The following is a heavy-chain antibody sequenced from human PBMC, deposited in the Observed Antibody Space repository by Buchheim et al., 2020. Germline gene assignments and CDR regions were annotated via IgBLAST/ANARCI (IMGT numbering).Heavy chain of an antibody. CDR3: ARVVVVAAKSLLGVYFDY. D-gene: IGHD2-15*01. J-gene: IGHJ4*02. V-gene: IGHV3-7*03. CDR2: INEDESEK. Sequence: EVQLVESGGGLVQPGGSLRLSCAASGFTFNIYWMSWVRQAPGKGLEWVANINEDESEKYYGDSVKGRFTISRDNAKNSLYLQMNSLRAEDTAVYYCARVVVVAAKSLLGVYFDYWGQGTL. CDR1: GFTFNIYW.